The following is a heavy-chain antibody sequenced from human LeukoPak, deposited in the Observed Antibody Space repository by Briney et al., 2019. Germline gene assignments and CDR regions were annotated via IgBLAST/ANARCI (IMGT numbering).Heavy chain of an antibody. D-gene: IGHD3-22*01. CDR1: GGSISSSSYY. Sequence: SETLSLTCTVSGGSISSSSYYWGWIRQPPGKGLEWIGSIYYSGSTNYNPSLKSRVTISVDTSKNQFSLKLSSVTAADTAVYYCARDMGSSGYSSPDYWGQGTLVTVSS. CDR2: IYYSGST. V-gene: IGHV4-39*07. CDR3: ARDMGSSGYSSPDY. J-gene: IGHJ4*02.